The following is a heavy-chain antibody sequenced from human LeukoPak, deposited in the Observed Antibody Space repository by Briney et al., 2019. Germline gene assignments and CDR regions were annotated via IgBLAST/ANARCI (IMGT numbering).Heavy chain of an antibody. J-gene: IGHJ6*02. V-gene: IGHV3-53*01. Sequence: GGSLRLSCAASGFTVSSNYMSWVRQAPGKGLEWVSVIYSGGSTYYADSVKGRFTISRDNSKNTQYLQMNSLRAEDTAVYYCARILRFLEMDVWGQGTTVTVSS. D-gene: IGHD3-3*01. CDR1: GFTVSSNY. CDR2: IYSGGST. CDR3: ARILRFLEMDV.